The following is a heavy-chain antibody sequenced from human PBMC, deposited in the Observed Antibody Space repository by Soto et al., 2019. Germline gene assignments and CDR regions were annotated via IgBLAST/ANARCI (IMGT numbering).Heavy chain of an antibody. CDR1: GGSFSGYY. D-gene: IGHD6-13*01. V-gene: IGHV4-34*01. CDR2: INHSGST. CDR3: ARVRIAAAGTFYYYYGMDV. J-gene: IGHJ6*02. Sequence: SETLSLTCAVYGGSFSGYYWSWIRQPPGKGLEWIGEINHSGSTNYNPSLKSRVTISVDTSKNQFSLKLSSVTAADAAVYYCARVRIAAAGTFYYYYGMDVWGQGTTVTVSS.